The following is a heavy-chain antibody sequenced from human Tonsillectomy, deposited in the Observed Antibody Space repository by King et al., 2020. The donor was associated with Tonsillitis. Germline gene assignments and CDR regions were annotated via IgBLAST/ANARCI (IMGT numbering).Heavy chain of an antibody. V-gene: IGHV4-38-2*01. CDR3: AQSGLYSGYDVGEYYFAS. D-gene: IGHD5-12*01. CDR1: GNSINSGYY. Sequence: VQLQESGPGLVKPSETLSLTCAVSGNSINSGYYWGWIRQPPGKGLEWIGSIYHSGSTYYNPSLKSRVTISVDTSKNQFSLRLSSVTAADTAVYYCAQSGLYSGYDVGEYYFASWARGPLVTVSS. J-gene: IGHJ4*02. CDR2: IYHSGST.